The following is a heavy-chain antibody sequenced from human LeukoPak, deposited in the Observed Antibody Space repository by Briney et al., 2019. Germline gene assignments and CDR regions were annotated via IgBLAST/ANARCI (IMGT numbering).Heavy chain of an antibody. V-gene: IGHV4-34*01. D-gene: IGHD3-16*01. Sequence: SETLSLTCAVYGGSFSGYYWSWIRQPPGKGLEWIGEINHSGSTNYNPSLKSRVTISVDTSKNQFSLKLSSVTAADTAVYYCARHSLYSADDYWGQGTLVTVSS. CDR1: GGSFSGYY. CDR2: INHSGST. CDR3: ARHSLYSADDY. J-gene: IGHJ4*02.